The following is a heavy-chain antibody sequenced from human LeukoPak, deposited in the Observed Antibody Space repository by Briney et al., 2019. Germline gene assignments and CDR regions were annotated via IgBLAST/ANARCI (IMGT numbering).Heavy chain of an antibody. CDR3: AKGDYDIDY. V-gene: IGHV3-23*01. J-gene: IGHJ4*02. CDR1: GFTFSSYS. D-gene: IGHD4-17*01. Sequence: GGSLRLSCAASGFTFSSYSMNWVRQAPGKGLEWVSAISGSGGSTYYADSVKGRFTISRDNSKNTPYLQMNSLRAEDTAVYYCAKGDYDIDYWGQGTLVTVSS. CDR2: ISGSGGST.